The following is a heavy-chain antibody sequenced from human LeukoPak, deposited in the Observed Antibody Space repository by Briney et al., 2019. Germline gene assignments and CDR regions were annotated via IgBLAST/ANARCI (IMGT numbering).Heavy chain of an antibody. J-gene: IGHJ6*02. CDR1: GFTFNTYV. CDR3: ATVYSSSPLRPMDV. V-gene: IGHV3-23*01. Sequence: GGSLRLSCAASGFTFNTYVMSWVRQAPGKGLEWVSAISGSGGGTYYVDSVKGRFTISRDNSKNTLYLQMNSLRAEDTAVYYCATVYSSSPLRPMDVWGQGTTVTASS. CDR2: ISGSGGGT. D-gene: IGHD2-2*01.